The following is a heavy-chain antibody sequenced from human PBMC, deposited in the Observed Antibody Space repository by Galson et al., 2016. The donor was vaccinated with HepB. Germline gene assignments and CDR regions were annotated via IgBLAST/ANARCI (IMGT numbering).Heavy chain of an antibody. V-gene: IGHV4-31*03. CDR1: GGSIDTYGHY. D-gene: IGHD3-22*01. CDR2: ISYNGNT. Sequence: LSLTCTVSGGSIDTYGHYWTWIRQHPGKDLEWLGYISYNGNTHYNPSLKRRLTMSLDMFKRQISLKLASVTAADTAVYFCARERVFNDNYYGVDVWGQGTTVTVSS. J-gene: IGHJ6*02. CDR3: ARERVFNDNYYGVDV.